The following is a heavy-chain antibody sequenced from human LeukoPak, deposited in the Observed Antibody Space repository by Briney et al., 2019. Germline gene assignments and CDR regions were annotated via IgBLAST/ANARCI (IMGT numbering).Heavy chain of an antibody. CDR1: GFTFSSNA. J-gene: IGHJ4*02. CDR2: ISGSGVST. Sequence: QSGGSLRLYCAASGFTFSSNAMSWVRQAPGKGLEWVSGISGSGVSTYYADSVKGRFTISRDNSKNTLYLQMNSLRAEDTAVYYCAKDRANFGYWGQGTLVTVSS. CDR3: AKDRANFGY. V-gene: IGHV3-23*01.